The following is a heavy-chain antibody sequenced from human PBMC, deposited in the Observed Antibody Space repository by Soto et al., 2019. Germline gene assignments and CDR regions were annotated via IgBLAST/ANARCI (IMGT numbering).Heavy chain of an antibody. D-gene: IGHD2-2*01. Sequence: GGSLRLSFAASGLTFSSYSMNWVRQAPGKGLEWVSYISSSSSTISYADSVKGRFTISRDNAKNSLYLQMNSMRDEDTAVYYCARDIVVVPAALRDYHYYRMDVWAQRTAVTV. V-gene: IGHV3-48*02. CDR1: GLTFSSYS. CDR3: ARDIVVVPAALRDYHYYRMDV. J-gene: IGHJ6*02. CDR2: ISSSSSTI.